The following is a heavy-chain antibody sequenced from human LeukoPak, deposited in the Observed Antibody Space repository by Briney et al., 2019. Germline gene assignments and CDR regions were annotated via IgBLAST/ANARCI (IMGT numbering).Heavy chain of an antibody. CDR3: ARDRRGVDYYYGMDV. J-gene: IGHJ6*04. Sequence: SETLSLTCTVSGGSISSGGYYWIWIRQHPGKGLEWVGYVYYSGSTYYNPSLKSRLTISVDTSKNRFSLKLSSVIAADTAVYYCARDRRGVDYYYGMDVWGKGTTVTVSS. D-gene: IGHD2-21*01. CDR2: VYYSGST. CDR1: GGSISSGGYY. V-gene: IGHV4-31*03.